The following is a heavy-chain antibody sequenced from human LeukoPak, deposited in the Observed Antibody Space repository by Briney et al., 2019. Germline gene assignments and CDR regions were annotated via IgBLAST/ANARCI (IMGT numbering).Heavy chain of an antibody. V-gene: IGHV4-59*01. Sequence: PSETLSLTCTVSGGSISSYYWSWIRQPPGKGLEWIGYIYYSGSTNYNPSLKSRVAISVDTSKNQFSLKLSSVTAADTAVYYCARSHSVWTSFDYWGQGTLVTVSS. J-gene: IGHJ4*02. CDR3: ARSHSVWTSFDY. CDR2: IYYSGST. D-gene: IGHD3/OR15-3a*01. CDR1: GGSISSYY.